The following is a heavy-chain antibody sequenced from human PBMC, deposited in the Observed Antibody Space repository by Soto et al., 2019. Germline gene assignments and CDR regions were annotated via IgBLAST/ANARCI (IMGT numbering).Heavy chain of an antibody. V-gene: IGHV3-13*01. Sequence: GGSLRLASAASGLTFSSYDRHWVRQATGKGLEWVSAIGTAGDTYYPGSVKGRFTISRENAKNSLYLQMNSLRAGDTALYYCARGWLATGGSLSYMDVWGKGTTVTVSS. D-gene: IGHD6-13*01. J-gene: IGHJ6*03. CDR2: IGTAGDT. CDR1: GLTFSSYD. CDR3: ARGWLATGGSLSYMDV.